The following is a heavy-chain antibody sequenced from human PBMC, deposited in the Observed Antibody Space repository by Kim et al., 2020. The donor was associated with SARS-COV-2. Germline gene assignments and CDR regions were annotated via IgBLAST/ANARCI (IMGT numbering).Heavy chain of an antibody. J-gene: IGHJ4*02. CDR1: RGSISSSSYY. V-gene: IGHV4-39*07. Sequence: SETLSLTCTVSRGSISSSSYYWGWIRQPPGKGLEWIGSIYYSGSTYYNPSLKSRVTISVDTSKKQFSLRLNSVTAADTAVYYCATGSGDFHYWGQGTLVTVSS. CDR3: ATGSGDFHY. CDR2: IYYSGST. D-gene: IGHD1-1*01.